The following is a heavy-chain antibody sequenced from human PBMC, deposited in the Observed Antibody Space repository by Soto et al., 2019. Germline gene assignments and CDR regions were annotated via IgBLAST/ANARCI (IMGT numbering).Heavy chain of an antibody. CDR3: ARPPTANLDAFEI. Sequence: SETLSLTCTVSGGSISSYYWSWIRQPPGKGLEWIGSIYYSGITYYNPSLKSRVTISVDTSKTQFSLKLNSVTAADTAVYYCARPPTANLDAFEIWGQGTMVTVSS. CDR1: GGSISSYY. V-gene: IGHV4-59*05. J-gene: IGHJ3*02. CDR2: IYYSGIT. D-gene: IGHD7-27*01.